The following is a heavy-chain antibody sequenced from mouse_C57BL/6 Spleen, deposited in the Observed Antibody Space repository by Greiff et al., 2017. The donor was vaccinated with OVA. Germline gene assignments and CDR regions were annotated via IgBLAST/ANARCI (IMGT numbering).Heavy chain of an antibody. Sequence: EVKVEESGGGLVKPGGSLKLSCAASGFTFSDYGTHWVRQAPEKGLEWVAYISSGSSTIYYADTVKGRFTISRDNAKNTLFLQMTSLRSEDTAMYYCARDGYAMDYWGQGTSVTVSS. CDR2: ISSGSSTI. V-gene: IGHV5-17*01. CDR1: GFTFSDYG. J-gene: IGHJ4*01. CDR3: ARDGYAMDY.